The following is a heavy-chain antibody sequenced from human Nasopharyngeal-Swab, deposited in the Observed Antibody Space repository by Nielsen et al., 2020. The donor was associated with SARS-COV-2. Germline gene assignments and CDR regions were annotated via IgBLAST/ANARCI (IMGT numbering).Heavy chain of an antibody. CDR1: GFTVSSNY. Sequence: RGSLRLSCAASGFTVSSNYMNWVRQPPGKGLEWISVLYSGGNTYYAGSVKGRFTISRDNSKSTLYLQMNNLRAEDTAVYYCARSRNYYYYMDVWGKGTTVTVSS. J-gene: IGHJ6*03. CDR3: ARSRNYYYYMDV. CDR2: LYSGGNT. V-gene: IGHV3-66*01.